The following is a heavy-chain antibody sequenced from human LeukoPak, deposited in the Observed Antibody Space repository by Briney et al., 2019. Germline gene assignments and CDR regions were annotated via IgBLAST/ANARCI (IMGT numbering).Heavy chain of an antibody. D-gene: IGHD3-16*01. CDR1: GGFISSGGYY. CDR2: IYYSGST. V-gene: IGHV4-31*03. CDR3: ARYDGGSSSRFDY. J-gene: IGHJ4*02. Sequence: SQTLSLTCTVSGGFISSGGYYWSWIRQHPGKGLEWIGYIYYSGSTYYNPSLKSRVTISVDTSKNQFSLKLSSVTAADTAVYYCARYDGGSSSRFDYWGQGTLVTVSS.